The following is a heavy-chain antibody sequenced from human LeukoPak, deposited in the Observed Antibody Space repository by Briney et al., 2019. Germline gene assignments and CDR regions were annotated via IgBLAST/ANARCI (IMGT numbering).Heavy chain of an antibody. Sequence: GGSLRLPCAASGFTFSSYSMNWVRQAPGKGLEWVSSISSSSSYIYYADSVKGRFTISRDNAKNSLYLQMNSLRAEDTAVYYCARSEGITNNFDYWGQGTLVTVSS. CDR3: ARSEGITNNFDY. J-gene: IGHJ4*02. CDR1: GFTFSSYS. D-gene: IGHD2-8*01. CDR2: ISSSSSYI. V-gene: IGHV3-21*01.